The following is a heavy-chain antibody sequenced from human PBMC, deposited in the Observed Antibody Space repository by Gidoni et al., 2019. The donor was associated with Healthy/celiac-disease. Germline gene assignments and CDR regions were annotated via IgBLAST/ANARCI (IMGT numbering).Heavy chain of an antibody. CDR3: AKGIFGVVITLYYYYGMDV. V-gene: IGHV3-23*01. Sequence: EVQLLESGGGLVQPGGSLRLSCAASGFTFSSYAMSWVRQAPGKGLEVVSAISGSGGSTYYADSVKGRFTISRDNSKNTLYLQMNSLRAEDTAVYYCAKGIFGVVITLYYYYGMDVWGQGTTVTVSS. D-gene: IGHD3-3*01. CDR1: GFTFSSYA. J-gene: IGHJ6*02. CDR2: ISGSGGST.